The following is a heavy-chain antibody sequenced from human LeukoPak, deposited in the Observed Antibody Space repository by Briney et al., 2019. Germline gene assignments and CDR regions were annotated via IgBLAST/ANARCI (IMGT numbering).Heavy chain of an antibody. J-gene: IGHJ4*02. CDR2: ISAYNGNT. CDR1: GGTFSSYE. Sequence: ASVKVSCKASGGTFSSYEISWVRQAPGQGLERMGWISAYNGNTNYAQKLQGRVTMTTDTSTSTAYMELRSLRSEDTAVYYCAREYCGGDCYDYWGQGTLVTVSS. V-gene: IGHV1-18*01. D-gene: IGHD2-21*02. CDR3: AREYCGGDCYDY.